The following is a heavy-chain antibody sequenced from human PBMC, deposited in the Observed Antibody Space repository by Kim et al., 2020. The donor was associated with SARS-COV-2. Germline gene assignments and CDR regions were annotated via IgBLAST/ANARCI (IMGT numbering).Heavy chain of an antibody. J-gene: IGHJ4*02. Sequence: NYNPSLRSLVNISVDTSKNQFSLKRSSVTAADTAVYYCATAPREPYYFDYWGQGTLVTVSS. V-gene: IGHV4-34*01. CDR3: ATAPREPYYFDY.